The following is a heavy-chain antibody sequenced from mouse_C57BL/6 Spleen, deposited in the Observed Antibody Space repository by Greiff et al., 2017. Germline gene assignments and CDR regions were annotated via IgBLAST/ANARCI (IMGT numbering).Heavy chain of an antibody. D-gene: IGHD3-3*01. V-gene: IGHV1-55*01. CDR2: IYPGSGST. CDR3: AREGAGWFAY. CDR1: GYTFTSYW. J-gene: IGHJ3*01. Sequence: QVQLQQPGAELVKPGASVKMSCKASGYTFTSYWITWVKQRPGQGLAWIGDIYPGSGSTNFNGKFKSKATLTVDTSSSTAYMQLSSLTSEDSAVYYCAREGAGWFAYWGPGTLVTVSA.